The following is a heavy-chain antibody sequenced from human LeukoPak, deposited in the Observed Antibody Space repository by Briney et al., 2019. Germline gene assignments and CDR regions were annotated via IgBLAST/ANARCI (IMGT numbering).Heavy chain of an antibody. J-gene: IGHJ4*02. V-gene: IGHV4-34*01. D-gene: IGHD3-10*01. Sequence: KPSETLSLTCAVYGGSFSGYYWSWIRQPPGKGLEWIGEINHSGSTNYNPSLKSRVTISVDTSKNQFSLKLSSVTAADTAVYYCARRRMVRGVIGRSRGAEIDYWGQGTLVTVSS. CDR1: GGSFSGYY. CDR3: ARRRMVRGVIGRSRGAEIDY. CDR2: INHSGST.